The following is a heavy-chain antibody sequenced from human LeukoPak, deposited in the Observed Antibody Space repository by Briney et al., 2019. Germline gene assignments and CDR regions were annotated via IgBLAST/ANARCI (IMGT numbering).Heavy chain of an antibody. V-gene: IGHV3-53*01. J-gene: IGHJ4*02. CDR1: GFTVSSNH. D-gene: IGHD1-1*01. Sequence: PGGSLRLSCAASGFTVSSNHMSWVRQAPGKGLEWVSVIYSGGSTDYTDSVKDRFTISRDILKNTLYLQMNSLRAEDTAVYYCARGPAGYNWGQGTLVTVSS. CDR3: ARGPAGYN. CDR2: IYSGGST.